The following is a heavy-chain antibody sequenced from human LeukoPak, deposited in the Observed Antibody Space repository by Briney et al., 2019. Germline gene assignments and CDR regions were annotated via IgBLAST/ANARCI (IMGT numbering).Heavy chain of an antibody. CDR1: GGTFSSYA. CDR3: ARGAQHDNVWGSYRSFDY. CDR2: IIPIFGTA. D-gene: IGHD3-16*02. J-gene: IGHJ4*02. Sequence: SVKVSCKASGGTFSSYAISWVRQAPGQGLEWMGGIIPIFGTANYAQKFQGRVTITADESTSTAYMELSSLRSEDTAVYYCARGAQHDNVWGSYRSFDYWGQGTLVTVSS. V-gene: IGHV1-69*13.